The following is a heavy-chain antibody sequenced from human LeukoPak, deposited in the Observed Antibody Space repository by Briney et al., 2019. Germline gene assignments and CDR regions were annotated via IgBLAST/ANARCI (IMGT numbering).Heavy chain of an antibody. Sequence: GGSLGLSCAASGLTFTTYWMSWVRQAPGKGLEWVANINQDGTEKFYVDSVKGRFTISRDNSKNTLYLQINSLRAEDTAVYYCAKDHLPGIVVADRDYWGQGTLVTVSS. CDR2: INQDGTEK. J-gene: IGHJ4*02. V-gene: IGHV3-7*03. CDR3: AKDHLPGIVVADRDY. CDR1: GLTFTTYW. D-gene: IGHD6-19*01.